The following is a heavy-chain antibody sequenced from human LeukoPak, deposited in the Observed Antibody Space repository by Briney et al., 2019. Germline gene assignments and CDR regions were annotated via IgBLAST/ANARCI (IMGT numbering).Heavy chain of an antibody. CDR3: VREYPGGSFDY. CDR1: GYTFTSYY. Sequence: ASVKVSCKASGYTFTSYYMHWIRQAPGQGLEGMGIIKPSGVGTGYAQKFQGRVTMTSDTSTSTVYMDLSSLRSEDTAVYYCVREYPGGSFDYWGQGTLVTVSS. V-gene: IGHV1-46*01. D-gene: IGHD5-12*01. J-gene: IGHJ4*02. CDR2: IKPSGVGT.